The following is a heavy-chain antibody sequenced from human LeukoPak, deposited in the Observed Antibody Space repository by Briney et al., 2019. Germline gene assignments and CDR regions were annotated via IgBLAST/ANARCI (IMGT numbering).Heavy chain of an antibody. CDR3: ARQGGSFFSFSTFFDY. D-gene: IGHD1-26*01. CDR2: IKQDGSEK. CDR1: GFTFSSYW. V-gene: IGHV3-7*01. J-gene: IGHJ4*02. Sequence: GGSLRLSCPASGFTFSSYWMSWVRQAPGKGLEWVANIKQDGSEKYYVDSVKGRFTISRDNAKNSLYLQMNGLRAEDTAVYYCARQGGSFFSFSTFFDYWGQGTLVTVSS.